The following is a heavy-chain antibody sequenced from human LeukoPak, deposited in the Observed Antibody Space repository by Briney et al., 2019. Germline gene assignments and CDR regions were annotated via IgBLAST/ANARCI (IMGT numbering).Heavy chain of an antibody. Sequence: GASVKVSCKASGYTFTSYGISWVRQSPGQGLEWMGWISAYNGNTNYAQKLQGRVTMTTDTSTSTAYMELRSLRSDDTAVYYCARVSYDSSGYPHYFDYWGQGTLVTVSS. CDR1: GYTFTSYG. J-gene: IGHJ4*02. V-gene: IGHV1-18*01. CDR3: ARVSYDSSGYPHYFDY. D-gene: IGHD3-22*01. CDR2: ISAYNGNT.